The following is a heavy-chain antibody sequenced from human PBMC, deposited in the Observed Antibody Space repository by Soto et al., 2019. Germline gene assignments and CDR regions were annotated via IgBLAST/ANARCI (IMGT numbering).Heavy chain of an antibody. D-gene: IGHD6-13*01. J-gene: IGHJ6*02. CDR2: IIPIFGTA. CDR3: ARESYRAAAGTVVFYYGMDV. V-gene: IGHV1-69*01. CDR1: GGTFSSYA. Sequence: QVQLVQSGAEVKKPGSSVKVSCKASGGTFSSYAISWVRQAHGQGLEWMGGIIPIFGTANYAQTFQGRVTITADESTSTAYMELSSLRSEDTAVYYCARESYRAAAGTVVFYYGMDVWGQGTTVTVSS.